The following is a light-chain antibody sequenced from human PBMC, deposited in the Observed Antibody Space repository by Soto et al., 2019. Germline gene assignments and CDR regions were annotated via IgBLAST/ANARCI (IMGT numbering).Light chain of an antibody. Sequence: EIVLTQSPATLSLSPGERATLSCRASQSLNIYLAWYQQKPGQAPRLLIYDAFNRATGIPARFSGSGSETDFPLTISSQEPEDFAVYYCQQRRSWPITFGQGTRLEIK. V-gene: IGKV3-11*01. CDR1: QSLNIY. CDR3: QQRRSWPIT. J-gene: IGKJ5*01. CDR2: DAF.